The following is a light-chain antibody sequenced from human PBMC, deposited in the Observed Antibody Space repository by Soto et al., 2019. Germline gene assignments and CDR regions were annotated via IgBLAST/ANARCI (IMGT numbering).Light chain of an antibody. CDR1: SSDVGAYDY. J-gene: IGLJ1*01. CDR3: SSYAGKNNFYV. Sequence: QSALTQPPSASGSPGQSVAISCTGTSSDVGAYDYVSWYQQHPGKAPKLIVYGVSERPSGVPDRFSGSKSGNTASLTVSGLQAEDEADYYCSSYAGKNNFYVFGTGTKVTVL. CDR2: GVS. V-gene: IGLV2-8*01.